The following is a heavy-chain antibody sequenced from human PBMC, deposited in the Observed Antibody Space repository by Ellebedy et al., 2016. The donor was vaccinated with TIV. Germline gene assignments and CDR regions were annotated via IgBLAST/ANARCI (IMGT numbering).Heavy chain of an antibody. CDR2: LTRSGDNT. V-gene: IGHV3-23*01. D-gene: IGHD1-26*01. J-gene: IGHJ3*02. CDR1: GFTFSSYA. CDR3: ARDREGWETDAFDI. Sequence: GGSLRLSXTASGFTFSSYAMTWVRQAPGEGLEWVSSLTRSGDNTYYAESVKGRFTISRDNAKNTLYLHMNSLRAEDTAVYFCARDREGWETDAFDIWGQGIMVTVSS.